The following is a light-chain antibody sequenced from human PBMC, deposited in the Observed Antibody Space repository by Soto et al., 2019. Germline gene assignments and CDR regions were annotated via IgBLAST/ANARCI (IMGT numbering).Light chain of an antibody. J-gene: IGKJ1*01. CDR3: QQSYSTHT. CDR2: AAS. V-gene: IGKV1-39*01. CDR1: QSISSY. Sequence: DIQMTQSPSSLSASVGDRVTITCRASQSISSYLNWYQQKPGKAPKLLIYAASSLQSGVPSRFSGSGSGTDFTLTISSLQPEDFETYYCQQSYSTHTFGQGTKVEIK.